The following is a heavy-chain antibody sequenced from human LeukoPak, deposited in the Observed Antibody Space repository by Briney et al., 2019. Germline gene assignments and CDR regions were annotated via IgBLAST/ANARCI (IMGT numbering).Heavy chain of an antibody. CDR2: IYSGGST. Sequence: GGSLRLSCAASGFTFSRYSMSWVRQAPGKGLEWVSVIYSGGSTYYADSVKGRFTISRHNSKNTLYLQMNSLRAEDTAVYYCARDARIAAAGTGYYYYGMDVWGQGTTVTVSS. V-gene: IGHV3-53*04. CDR3: ARDARIAAAGTGYYYYGMDV. J-gene: IGHJ6*02. CDR1: GFTFSRYS. D-gene: IGHD6-13*01.